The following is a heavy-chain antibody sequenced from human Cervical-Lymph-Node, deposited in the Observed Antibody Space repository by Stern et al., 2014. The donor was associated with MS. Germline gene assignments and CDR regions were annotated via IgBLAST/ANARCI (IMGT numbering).Heavy chain of an antibody. J-gene: IGHJ4*02. CDR1: GFTFSSYS. Sequence: EVQLEESGGGLVKPGGSLRLSCAASGFTFSSYSMNWVRQAPGKGLEWGASISSGGSYIYYADSLKGRFTISRDNAKNSLYLQMNSLRAEDTAVYYCARGRGGNYRYYFDYWGQGTLVTVSS. CDR2: ISSGGSYI. V-gene: IGHV3-21*01. CDR3: ARGRGGNYRYYFDY. D-gene: IGHD4-23*01.